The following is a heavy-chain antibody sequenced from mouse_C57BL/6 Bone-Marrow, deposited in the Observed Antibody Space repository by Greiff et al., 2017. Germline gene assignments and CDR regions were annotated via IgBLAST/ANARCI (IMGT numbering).Heavy chain of an antibody. J-gene: IGHJ4*01. CDR2: INPNNGGT. D-gene: IGHD2-3*01. CDR3: ARRGCLLPLYYAMDY. V-gene: IGHV1-18*01. CDR1: GYTFTDYN. Sequence: EVKLQESGPELVKPGASVKIPCKASGYTFTDYNMDWVKQSHGKSLEWIGDINPNNGGTIYNQKFKGKATLTVDKSSSTAYMELRSLTSEDTAVYYCARRGCLLPLYYAMDYWGQGTSVTVSS.